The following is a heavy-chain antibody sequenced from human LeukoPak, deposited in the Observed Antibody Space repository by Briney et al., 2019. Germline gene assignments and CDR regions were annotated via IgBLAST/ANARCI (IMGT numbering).Heavy chain of an antibody. J-gene: IGHJ4*02. V-gene: IGHV3-74*01. CDR1: GFTFSSYW. Sequence: GASLRLSCAASGFTFSSYWMHWVRHAPGKGLVWVSRINSDGSSTSLADSVKGRFTISRDNAENTLYLQMNSLRAEDTAVYYCARAYGSGSYPDYWGQGTLVTVSS. CDR3: ARAYGSGSYPDY. CDR2: INSDGSST. D-gene: IGHD3-10*01.